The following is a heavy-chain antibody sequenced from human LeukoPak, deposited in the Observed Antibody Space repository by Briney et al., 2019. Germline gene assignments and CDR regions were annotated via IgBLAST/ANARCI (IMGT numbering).Heavy chain of an antibody. CDR3: ARDIVVVVAASTHNWFDP. V-gene: IGHV1-2*02. CDR1: GYTFTGYY. Sequence: ASVKVSCKASGYTFTGYYMHWVRQAPGQGLEWRGWINPNSGGTNYAQKFQGRVTMTRDTSISTAYMELSRLRSDDTAVYYCARDIVVVVAASTHNWFDPWGQGTLVTVSS. J-gene: IGHJ5*02. D-gene: IGHD2-15*01. CDR2: INPNSGGT.